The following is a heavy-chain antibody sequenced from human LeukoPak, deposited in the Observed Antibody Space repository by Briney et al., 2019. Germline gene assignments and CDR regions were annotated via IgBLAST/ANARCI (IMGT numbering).Heavy chain of an antibody. V-gene: IGHV4-34*01. D-gene: IGHD3-10*01. CDR1: GGSFSDYY. CDR2: INHSRRT. CDR3: ARGRSVFGLDP. Sequence: PSETLSLTCAVYGGSFSDYYWTWIRQPPGKGLEWIGEINHSRRTNYIPSLKTRVTISVDTSKNQFSLKLSSVTAADTAVYYCARGRSVFGLDPWGQGALATVSS. J-gene: IGHJ5*02.